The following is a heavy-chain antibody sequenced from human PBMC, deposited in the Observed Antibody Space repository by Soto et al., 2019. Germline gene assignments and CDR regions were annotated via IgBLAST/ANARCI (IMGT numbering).Heavy chain of an antibody. CDR1: GFTFSDYY. Sequence: GGSLRLSCAASGFTFSDYYMSWIRQAPGKGLEWVSYISSSGSAIYYADSVKGRFTISRDNAKNSLYLQMNSLRAEDTAVYYCARDPPGYYYYYMDVWGKGTTVTVSS. V-gene: IGHV3-11*01. J-gene: IGHJ6*03. D-gene: IGHD3-10*01. CDR3: ARDPPGYYYYYMDV. CDR2: ISSSGSAI.